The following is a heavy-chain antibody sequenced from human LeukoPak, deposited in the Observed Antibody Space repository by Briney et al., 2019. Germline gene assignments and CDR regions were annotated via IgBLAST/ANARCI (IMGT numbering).Heavy chain of an antibody. CDR1: GGSISSSSYY. J-gene: IGHJ5*02. V-gene: IGHV4-39*07. CDR3: ARGGYSSSWYRYNWFDP. CDR2: IYYSGST. D-gene: IGHD6-13*01. Sequence: SETLSLTCTVSGGSISSSSYYWGWIRQPPGKGLEWIGSIYYSGSTYYNPSLKSRVTISVDTSKNQFSLKLSSVTAADTAVYYCARGGYSSSWYRYNWFDPWGQGTLVTVSS.